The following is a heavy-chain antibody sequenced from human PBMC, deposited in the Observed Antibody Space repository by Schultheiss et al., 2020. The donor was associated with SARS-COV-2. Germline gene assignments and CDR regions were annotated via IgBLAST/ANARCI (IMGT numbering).Heavy chain of an antibody. J-gene: IGHJ1*01. V-gene: IGHV4-34*01. D-gene: IGHD5-18*01. CDR1: GGSFSGYY. CDR3: ARGPPSWAGNTAFFQH. CDR2: INHSGST. Sequence: SQTLSLTCAVYGGSFSGYYWSWIRQPPGKGLEWIGEINHSGSTNYNPSLKSRVTISVDTSKNQFSLKVTSVTAADTAVYYCARGPPSWAGNTAFFQHWGQGTLVTVSS.